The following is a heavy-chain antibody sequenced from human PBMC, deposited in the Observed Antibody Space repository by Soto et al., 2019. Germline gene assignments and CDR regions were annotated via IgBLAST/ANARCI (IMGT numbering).Heavy chain of an antibody. D-gene: IGHD6-19*01. J-gene: IGHJ6*03. CDR3: ARRGRLYKYSSGWEAPTYYYYYMDV. V-gene: IGHV4-34*01. Sequence: PSETLSLTCAVYGGSFSGYYWSWIRRPPGKGLEWIGEINHSGSTNYNPSLKSRVTISVDTSKNQFSLKLSSVTAADTAVYYCARRGRLYKYSSGWEAPTYYYYYMDVWGKGTTVTVSS. CDR2: INHSGST. CDR1: GGSFSGYY.